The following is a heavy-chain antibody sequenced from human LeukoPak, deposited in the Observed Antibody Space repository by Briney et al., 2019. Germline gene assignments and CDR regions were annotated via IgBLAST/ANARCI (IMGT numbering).Heavy chain of an antibody. V-gene: IGHV1-69*13. J-gene: IGHJ4*02. CDR1: GYTFTSYG. Sequence: SVKVSCKASGYTFTSYGISWVRQAPGQGLEWMGGIIPIFGTANYAQKFQGRVTITADESTSTAYMELSSLRSEDTAVYYCAREWGAAGTFDYWGQGTLVTVSS. D-gene: IGHD6-13*01. CDR2: IIPIFGTA. CDR3: AREWGAAGTFDY.